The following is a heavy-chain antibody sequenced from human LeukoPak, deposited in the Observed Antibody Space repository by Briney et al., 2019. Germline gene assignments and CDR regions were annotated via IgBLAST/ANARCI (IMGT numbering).Heavy chain of an antibody. CDR1: GDSVSSNSAA. D-gene: IGHD1-26*01. J-gene: IGHJ5*02. Sequence: SQTLSLTCVISGDSVSSNSAAWNWIRQSPSRGLEWLGRTYYRSKWYSDYAVSVRSRITINPDTSKNQFSLQLNSVTPEDTAVYYCAYYSDPPYNWFDPWGQGTLVTVSS. V-gene: IGHV6-1*01. CDR2: TYYRSKWYS. CDR3: AYYSDPPYNWFDP.